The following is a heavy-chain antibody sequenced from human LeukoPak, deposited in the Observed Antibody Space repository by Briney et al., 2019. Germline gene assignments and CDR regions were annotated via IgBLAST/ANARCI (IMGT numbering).Heavy chain of an antibody. CDR1: GFTFGDYA. V-gene: IGHV3-49*03. CDR3: SRDRGIGYPSHWGGGLYSFDS. D-gene: IGHD7-27*01. J-gene: IGHJ4*02. CDR2: IRSKEYGGTT. Sequence: GGSLRLSCTSYGFTFGDYAMSWFRQAPGKGLEWVAFIRSKEYGGTTEYAASVKDRFTISRDDSRAIAYLQLNSLKTEDTAVYYCSRDRGIGYPSHWGGGLYSFDSWGQGTLVTVSS.